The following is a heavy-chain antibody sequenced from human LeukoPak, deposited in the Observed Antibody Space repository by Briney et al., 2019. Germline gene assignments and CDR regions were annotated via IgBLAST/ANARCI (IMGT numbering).Heavy chain of an antibody. V-gene: IGHV4-31*03. CDR2: IYYSGST. D-gene: IGHD3-10*01. CDR3: ARDPMDDNWFDP. CDR1: GGSIRSGGYY. Sequence: PSETLSLTCTVSGGSIRSGGYYWSWIRQHPGKGLEWIGYIYYSGSTYYNPSLKSRVTISVDTSKNQFSLKLSSVTAADTAVYYCARDPMDDNWFDPWGQGTLVTVSS. J-gene: IGHJ5*02.